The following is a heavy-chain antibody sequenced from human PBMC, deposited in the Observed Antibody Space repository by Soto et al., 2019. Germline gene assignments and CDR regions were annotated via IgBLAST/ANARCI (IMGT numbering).Heavy chain of an antibody. Sequence: EVQLLGSGGGLVQLGGSLRLSCAASGFTFSNSDMVWVRQAPGKGLEWVSTISSSGTDTYYADSVKGRFTISRDNSGDTLFLQVNNLRAEDTALYYCARRRGSGNYFIDLWGQGTLVTVSS. J-gene: IGHJ4*02. CDR1: GFTFSNSD. V-gene: IGHV3-23*01. CDR3: ARRRGSGNYFIDL. CDR2: ISSSGTDT. D-gene: IGHD3-10*01.